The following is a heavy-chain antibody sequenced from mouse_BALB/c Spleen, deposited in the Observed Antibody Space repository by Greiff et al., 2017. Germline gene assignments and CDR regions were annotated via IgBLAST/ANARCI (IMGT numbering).Heavy chain of an antibody. CDR3: ARGGLSGNNFDY. Sequence: VKLQESGAELVRPGSSVKISCKASGYAFSSYWMNWVKQRPGQGLEWIGQIYPGDGDTNYNGKFKGKATLTADKSSSTAYMQLSSLTSEDSAVYFCARGGLSGNNFDYWGQGTTLTVSS. CDR2: IYPGDGDT. CDR1: GYAFSSYW. J-gene: IGHJ2*01. D-gene: IGHD1-3*01. V-gene: IGHV1-80*01.